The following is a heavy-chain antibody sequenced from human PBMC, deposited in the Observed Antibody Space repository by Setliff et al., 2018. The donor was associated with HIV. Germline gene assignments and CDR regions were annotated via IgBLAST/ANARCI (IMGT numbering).Heavy chain of an antibody. CDR2: IYSNGRT. CDR1: RDSISSSSDY. Sequence: SETLSLTCTVSRDSISSSSDYWGWIRQSPRKGLEWIGTIYSNGRTYYNPSLKSRVTMSLDTSKSQFSLKLRSVTATDTAVYYCARRIAVANYYFGFWGQGTLVTVSS. J-gene: IGHJ4*02. D-gene: IGHD6-19*01. CDR3: ARRIAVANYYFGF. V-gene: IGHV4-39*01.